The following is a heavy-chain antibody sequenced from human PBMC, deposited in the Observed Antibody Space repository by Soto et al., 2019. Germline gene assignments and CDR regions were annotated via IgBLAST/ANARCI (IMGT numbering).Heavy chain of an antibody. CDR2: IYYSGST. Sequence: TSETLSLTCTVSGGSISSSSYYWGWIRQPPGKGLEWIGSIYYSGSTYYNPSLKSRVTISVDTSKNQFSLKLSSVTAADTAVYYCASLGYCSGGSCDDFDYWGQGTLVTVSS. J-gene: IGHJ4*02. CDR3: ASLGYCSGGSCDDFDY. CDR1: GGSISSSSYY. V-gene: IGHV4-39*01. D-gene: IGHD2-15*01.